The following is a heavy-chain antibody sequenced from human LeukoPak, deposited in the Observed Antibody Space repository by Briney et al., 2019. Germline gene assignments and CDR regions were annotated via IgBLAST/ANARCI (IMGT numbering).Heavy chain of an antibody. J-gene: IGHJ4*02. CDR2: INHSGST. CDR3: ATSNYYDSSGYYYFDY. D-gene: IGHD3-22*01. Sequence: SSETLSLTCAAYGGSFSGYYWSWIRQPPGKGLEWIGEINHSGSTNYNPSLKSRVTISVDTSKNQFSLKLSSVTAADTAVYYCATSNYYDSSGYYYFDYWGQGTLVTVSS. CDR1: GGSFSGYY. V-gene: IGHV4-34*01.